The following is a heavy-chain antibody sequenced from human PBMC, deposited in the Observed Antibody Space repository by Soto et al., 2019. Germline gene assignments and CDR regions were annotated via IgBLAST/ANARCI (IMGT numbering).Heavy chain of an antibody. CDR3: AKDHYCDSSGYYYYFDC. Sequence: GGSLRLSCAASGFTFSSYAMSWVRQAPGKGLEWVSAISGSGGSTYYADSVKGRFTISRDNSKNTLYLQMNSLRAEDTAVYYCAKDHYCDSSGYYYYFDCWGQGTLGTVSS. D-gene: IGHD3-22*01. CDR2: ISGSGGST. CDR1: GFTFSSYA. V-gene: IGHV3-23*01. J-gene: IGHJ4*02.